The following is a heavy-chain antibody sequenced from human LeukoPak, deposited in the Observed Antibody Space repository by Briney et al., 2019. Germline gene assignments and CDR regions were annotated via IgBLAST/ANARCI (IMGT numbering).Heavy chain of an antibody. CDR1: GYTFINYY. V-gene: IGHV1-46*01. CDR2: INPSGGST. D-gene: IGHD3-22*01. Sequence: ASVRVSCKASGYTFINYYMHWVRQAPGQGLEWMGIINPSGGSTSYAQKFQGRVTMTRDTSTSTVYMELSSLRSEDTAVYYCARADSGGDSSGYKWFDPWGQGTLVTVSP. J-gene: IGHJ5*02. CDR3: ARADSGGDSSGYKWFDP.